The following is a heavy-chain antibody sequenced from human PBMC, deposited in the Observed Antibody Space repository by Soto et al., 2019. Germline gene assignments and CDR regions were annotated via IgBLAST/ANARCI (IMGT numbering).Heavy chain of an antibody. V-gene: IGHV3-21*01. Sequence: EVQLVESGGGLVKPGGSLRLSCAASGFSLRSYSMNWVRQAPGKGLEWVSSISSSSNNIYYADSVKGRFTISRDNAKNSLFLQVNSLRDEDTAVYFCARDLITATGAFDSWGQGTLVTVSS. CDR3: ARDLITATGAFDS. CDR1: GFSLRSYS. J-gene: IGHJ4*02. CDR2: ISSSSNNI. D-gene: IGHD6-13*01.